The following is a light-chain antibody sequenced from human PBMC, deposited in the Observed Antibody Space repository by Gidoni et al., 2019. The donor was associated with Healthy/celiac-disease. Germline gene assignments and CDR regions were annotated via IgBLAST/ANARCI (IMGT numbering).Light chain of an antibody. CDR3: HQDYSPPYT. Sequence: DIVMTQSPDSRAVSLGERATINCKSSQSVLYSSNNKNYLAWYQQKPGQPPKLLIYWASTRESGVPDRFSGSGSGTDFTLTISSRQAEDVAVYYCHQDYSPPYTFGQGTKLEIK. V-gene: IGKV4-1*01. CDR1: QSVLYSSNNKNY. CDR2: WAS. J-gene: IGKJ2*01.